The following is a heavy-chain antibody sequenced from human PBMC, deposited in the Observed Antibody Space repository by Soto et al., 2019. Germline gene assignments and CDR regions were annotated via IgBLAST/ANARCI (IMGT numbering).Heavy chain of an antibody. CDR3: ARANTVTTDFDY. D-gene: IGHD4-17*01. CDR2: INPNSGGT. J-gene: IGHJ4*02. CDR1: GYTFTGYY. V-gene: IGHV1-2*02. Sequence: QVQLVQSGAEVKKPGASVKVSCKASGYTFTGYYIHWVRQAPGQGLEWMGWINPNSGGTYYAQKFQGRVTITRDTSISTAYMELSRLRSDDTAVYYCARANTVTTDFDYWGQGTLVTVSS.